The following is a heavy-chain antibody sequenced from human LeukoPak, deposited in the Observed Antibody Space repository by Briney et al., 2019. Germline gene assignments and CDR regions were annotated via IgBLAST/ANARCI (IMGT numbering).Heavy chain of an antibody. D-gene: IGHD2-2*01. Sequence: PGGSLRLSCAASGFTFSDYYMSWIRQAPGKGLEWVSYISSSGSTIYYADSVKGRFTISRDNAKNSLYLQMNSLRAEDTAVYYCARAEGCSSTSCYVGYYYYMDVWGKGTTVTVSS. CDR1: GFTFSDYY. CDR3: ARAEGCSSTSCYVGYYYYMDV. V-gene: IGHV3-11*04. CDR2: ISSSGSTI. J-gene: IGHJ6*03.